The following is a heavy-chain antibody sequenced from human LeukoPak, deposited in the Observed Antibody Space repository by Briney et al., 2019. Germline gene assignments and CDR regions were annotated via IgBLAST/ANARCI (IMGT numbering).Heavy chain of an antibody. CDR2: IYYSGST. V-gene: IGHV4-59*08. J-gene: IGHJ4*02. CDR3: AGLGTVTGVDY. Sequence: SETLSLTCTVSGGSISSYYWSWIRQPPGKGLEWIGYIYYSGSTNYNPSLKSRVTISVDTSKNQFSLKLSSVTAADTAVYYCAGLGTVTGVDYWGQGTLVTVSS. CDR1: GGSISSYY. D-gene: IGHD4-17*01.